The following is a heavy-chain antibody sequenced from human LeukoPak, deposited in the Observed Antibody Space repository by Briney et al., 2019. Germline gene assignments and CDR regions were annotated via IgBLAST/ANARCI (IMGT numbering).Heavy chain of an antibody. CDR3: ARRAGAYSHPYDY. Sequence: GGSLRLSCAASGFTFSSYSMNWVRQAPGKGLEWVSFIYSDNTHYSDSVKGRFTISRDNSKNTLYLQMNSLRAEDTAVYYCARRAGAYSHPYDYWGQGTLVTVSS. V-gene: IGHV3-53*01. D-gene: IGHD4/OR15-4a*01. CDR1: GFTFSSYS. CDR2: IYSDNT. J-gene: IGHJ4*02.